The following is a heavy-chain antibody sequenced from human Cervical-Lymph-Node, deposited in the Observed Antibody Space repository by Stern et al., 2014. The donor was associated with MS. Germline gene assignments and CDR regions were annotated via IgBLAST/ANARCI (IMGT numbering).Heavy chain of an antibody. D-gene: IGHD2-8*01. CDR1: GFTFSSYG. V-gene: IGHV3-30*03. J-gene: IGHJ4*02. CDR2: ISYDANHK. CDR3: ARDYEDTSMLFDH. Sequence: VKLVESGGAVVQPGRSLRLSCAASGFTFSSYGMQWVRQAPGKGLEWVTVISYDANHKYYAASVKGRFTISRDNSKNTLHLQMNSVTPDDTAIYYCARDYEDTSMLFDHWGQGTLVTVSS.